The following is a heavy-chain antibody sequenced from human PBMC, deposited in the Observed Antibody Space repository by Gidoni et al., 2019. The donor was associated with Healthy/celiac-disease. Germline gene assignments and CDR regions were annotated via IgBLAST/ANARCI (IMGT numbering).Heavy chain of an antibody. Sequence: QVQLQQWGAGLLKPSETLSLTCAVYGGSFSGYYWSWIRQPPGKGLEWIGEINHSGSTNYNPSLKSRVTISVDTSKNQFSLKLSSVTAADTAVYYCARGQGAVAGNWFDPWGQGTLVTVSS. CDR1: GGSFSGYY. CDR3: ARGQGAVAGNWFDP. CDR2: INHSGST. V-gene: IGHV4-34*01. J-gene: IGHJ5*02. D-gene: IGHD6-19*01.